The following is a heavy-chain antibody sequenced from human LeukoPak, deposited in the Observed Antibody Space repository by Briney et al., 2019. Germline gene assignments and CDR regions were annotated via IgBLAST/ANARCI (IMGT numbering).Heavy chain of an antibody. Sequence: ASVKVSCNASGYTFTSYDINWVRQATGQGLEWMGWMNPNSGNTGYAQKFQGRVTMTRNTSISTAYMELSSLRSEDTAVYYCARDREIRLWRDYYYYGMDVWGQGTTVTVSS. CDR1: GYTFTSYD. V-gene: IGHV1-8*01. J-gene: IGHJ6*02. CDR3: ARDREIRLWRDYYYYGMDV. CDR2: MNPNSGNT. D-gene: IGHD5-18*01.